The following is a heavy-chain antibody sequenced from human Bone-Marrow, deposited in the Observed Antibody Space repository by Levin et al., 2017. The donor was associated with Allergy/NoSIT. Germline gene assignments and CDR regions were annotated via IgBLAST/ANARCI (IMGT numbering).Heavy chain of an antibody. V-gene: IGHV3-23*01. J-gene: IGHJ5*02. Sequence: PGGSLRLSCAASGFSFRSYAMTWVRQGPGKALEWVSGITGSGGSTYYADSVKGRFTISRDNSKNTLFLQMNSLRAEDTAVYYCAKHRMTTASINYFDAWGQGALVTVSS. CDR2: ITGSGGST. D-gene: IGHD4-17*01. CDR3: AKHRMTTASINYFDA. CDR1: GFSFRSYA.